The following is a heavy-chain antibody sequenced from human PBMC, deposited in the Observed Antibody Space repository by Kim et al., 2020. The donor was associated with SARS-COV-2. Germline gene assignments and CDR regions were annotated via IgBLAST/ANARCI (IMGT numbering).Heavy chain of an antibody. CDR3: ARKIAAAALENWFDP. D-gene: IGHD6-13*01. Sequence: PSFQGQVTISADKSISTAYLQWSSLKASDIAMYYCARKIAAAALENWFDPWGQGTLVTVSS. V-gene: IGHV5-51*01. J-gene: IGHJ5*02.